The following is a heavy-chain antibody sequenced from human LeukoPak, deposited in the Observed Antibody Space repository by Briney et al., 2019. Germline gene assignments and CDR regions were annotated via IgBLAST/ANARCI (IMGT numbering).Heavy chain of an antibody. V-gene: IGHV5-51*01. J-gene: IGHJ4*02. CDR1: GYSFTSYW. CDR2: IYPGDSDT. CDR3: ARQIGYCSGGSCYFDY. Sequence: GESLQISCQGSGYSFTSYWIGWVRQMPGKGLEWMGIIYPGDSDTRYSPSFQGQVTISADKSISTAYLQWSSLKASDTAMYYCARQIGYCSGGSCYFDYWGQGTLVTVSS. D-gene: IGHD2-15*01.